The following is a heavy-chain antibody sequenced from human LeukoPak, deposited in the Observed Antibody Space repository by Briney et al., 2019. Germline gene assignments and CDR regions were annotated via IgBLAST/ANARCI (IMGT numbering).Heavy chain of an antibody. CDR1: GYTFTSYG. J-gene: IGHJ5*02. CDR3: ARSPYGRWFDP. D-gene: IGHD1-26*01. Sequence: GASVKVSCKASGYTFTSYGISWVRQAPGQGLEWMGWISAYNGNTNYAQKLQGRVTMTTDTFTSTAYMELRSPRSDDTAVYYCARSPYGRWFDPWGQGTLVTVSS. V-gene: IGHV1-18*04. CDR2: ISAYNGNT.